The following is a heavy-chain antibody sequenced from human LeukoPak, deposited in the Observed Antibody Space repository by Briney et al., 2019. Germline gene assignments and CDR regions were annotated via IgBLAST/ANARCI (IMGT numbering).Heavy chain of an antibody. J-gene: IGHJ3*02. Sequence: PGRSLRLSCAASGFTFSSYGMHWVRQAPGKGLEWVAVIWYDGSNKYYADSVKGRFTISRDNSKNTLCLQMNSLRAEDTAVYYCARGNYGDYPGAFDIWGQGTMVTVSS. CDR1: GFTFSSYG. CDR3: ARGNYGDYPGAFDI. V-gene: IGHV3-33*01. CDR2: IWYDGSNK. D-gene: IGHD4-17*01.